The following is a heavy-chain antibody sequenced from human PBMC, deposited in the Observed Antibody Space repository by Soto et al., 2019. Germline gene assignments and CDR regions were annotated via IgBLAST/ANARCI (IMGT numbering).Heavy chain of an antibody. V-gene: IGHV4-39*01. CDR1: GGSISSSSYY. CDR2: IYYSGST. D-gene: IGHD6-13*01. Sequence: QLQLQESGPGLVKPSETLSLTCTVSGGSISSSSYYWGWIRQPPGKWLEWIGSIYYSGSTYYNPSLESRVTISVDTSKNQFSLKLSSVTAADTAVYYCAISLTGYSSSWYGNWFDPWGQGTLVTVSS. J-gene: IGHJ5*02. CDR3: AISLTGYSSSWYGNWFDP.